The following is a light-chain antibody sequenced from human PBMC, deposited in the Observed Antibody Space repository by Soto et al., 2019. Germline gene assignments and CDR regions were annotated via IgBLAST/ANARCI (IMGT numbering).Light chain of an antibody. CDR3: QTWGSGIVV. J-gene: IGLJ2*01. CDR1: SGHSSSA. CDR2: LTSDGSH. V-gene: IGLV4-69*01. Sequence: QSVLTQSPAASGSRGASVKLTCTLSSGHSSSAIAWHQQQPEKGPRYLMKLTSDGSHTKGDGIPDRFSGSSSGAERYLTISSLQSEDEADYYCQTWGSGIVVFGGGTKLTVL.